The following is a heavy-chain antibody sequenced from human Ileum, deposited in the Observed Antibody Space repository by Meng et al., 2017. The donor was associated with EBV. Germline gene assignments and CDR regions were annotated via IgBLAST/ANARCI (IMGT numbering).Heavy chain of an antibody. J-gene: IGHJ4*02. CDR1: GGSISVINW. Sequence: VRRQEAGPGLVHPSGTLSLTCAVSGGSISVINWWSWVRQSPEKGLEWIGEMSDSGITHYNPSLKSRVTISADKSNNQFSLKLTSVTSADTAVYFCAKNGEKYFEYWGQGTLVTVSS. CDR2: MSDSGIT. V-gene: IGHV4-4*02. CDR3: AKNGEKYFEY.